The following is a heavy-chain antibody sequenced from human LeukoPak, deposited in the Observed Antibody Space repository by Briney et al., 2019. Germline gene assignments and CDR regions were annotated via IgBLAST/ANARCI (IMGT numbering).Heavy chain of an antibody. Sequence: SETLSLTCTVSGGSISSYYWSWIRQPPGKGLEWIGYIYYSGSTNYNPSLKSRVTISVDTSKNQFSLKLSSVTAADTAVYYCASGDVTPYCFDYWGQGTLVTVSS. J-gene: IGHJ4*02. CDR3: ASGDVTPYCFDY. V-gene: IGHV4-59*01. D-gene: IGHD3-10*01. CDR1: GGSISSYY. CDR2: IYYSGST.